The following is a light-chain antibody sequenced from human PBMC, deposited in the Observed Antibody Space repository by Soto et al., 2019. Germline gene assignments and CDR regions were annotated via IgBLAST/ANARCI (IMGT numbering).Light chain of an antibody. Sequence: EIVLTQSPGTLSLSPGERATLSCRASQSVASSFLAWYQQKPGQAPRLLIYGASSRATGIPDRFSGSGSGTDFTLTITRLEPEDFAVYYCQQFAISPFTFGPGTTVDVK. J-gene: IGKJ3*01. CDR1: QSVASSF. CDR2: GAS. CDR3: QQFAISPFT. V-gene: IGKV3-20*01.